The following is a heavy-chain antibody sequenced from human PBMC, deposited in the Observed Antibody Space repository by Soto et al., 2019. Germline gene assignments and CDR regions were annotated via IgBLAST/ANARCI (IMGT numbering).Heavy chain of an antibody. CDR1: GFTFSSYA. D-gene: IGHD5-18*01. CDR3: AKVNASGLWLQGDAFDI. J-gene: IGHJ3*02. V-gene: IGHV3-23*01. Sequence: EVQLLESGGGLVQPGGSLRLSCAASGFTFSSYAMSWVRQAPGKGLEWVSAISCSGGSTYYADSVKGRFTISRDNSKNTLYLQMNSLRAEDTAVYYCAKVNASGLWLQGDAFDIWGQGTMVTVSS. CDR2: ISCSGGST.